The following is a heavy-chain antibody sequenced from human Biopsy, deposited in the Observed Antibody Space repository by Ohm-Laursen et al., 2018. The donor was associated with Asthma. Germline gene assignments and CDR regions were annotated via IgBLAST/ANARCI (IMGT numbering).Heavy chain of an antibody. CDR1: GGSMSSSSYY. J-gene: IGHJ4*02. CDR2: ISYTGSA. V-gene: IGHV4-39*01. Sequence: SETLSLTCTVSGGSMSSSSYYWGWIRQPPGKGLEWMGSISYTGSASHNPSLKSRVTISVDTSKNHFSLKLSSVTAADAAVYYCARHWDWGSFFDYWGQGTPDTVSS. CDR3: ARHWDWGSFFDY. D-gene: IGHD7-27*01.